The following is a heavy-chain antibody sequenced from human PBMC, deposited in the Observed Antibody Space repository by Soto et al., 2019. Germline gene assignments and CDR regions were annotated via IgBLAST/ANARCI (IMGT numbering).Heavy chain of an antibody. D-gene: IGHD4-17*01. CDR1: GGSISSYY. CDR3: ARGNYGASPLGY. J-gene: IGHJ4*02. Sequence: SETLSLTCTVSGGSISSYYWSWIRQPPGKGLEWIGHIYYSGSTNYNPSLKSRVTISVDTSKNQFSLKLSSVTAADTAVYYCARGNYGASPLGYWGQGTLVTVSS. CDR2: IYYSGST. V-gene: IGHV4-59*01.